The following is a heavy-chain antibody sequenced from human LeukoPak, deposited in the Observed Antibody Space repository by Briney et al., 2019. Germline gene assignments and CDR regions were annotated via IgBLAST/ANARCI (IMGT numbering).Heavy chain of an antibody. J-gene: IGHJ4*02. CDR2: IYTSGST. CDR1: GGSISSYY. D-gene: IGHD2-8*02. V-gene: IGHV4-4*07. CDR3: ARWYWFLDY. Sequence: TTSETLSLTCTVSGGSISSYYWSWIRQPAGKGLVWIGRIYTSGSTNYNPSLKSRGTMSVDTSKNQFSLKLSSVTAADTAVYYCARWYWFLDYWGQGTLVTVSS.